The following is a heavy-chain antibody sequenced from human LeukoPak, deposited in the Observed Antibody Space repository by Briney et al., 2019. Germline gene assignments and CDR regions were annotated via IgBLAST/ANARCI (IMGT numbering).Heavy chain of an antibody. V-gene: IGHV4-39*07. CDR1: GGSISSSSYY. J-gene: IGHJ6*03. CDR2: IYYSGST. Sequence: SETLSLTRTVSGGSISSSSYYWGWIRQPPGKGLEWIGSIYYSGSTYYNPSLKSRVTISVDTSKNQFSLKLSSVTAADTAVYYCARGPLAYYDILTGASYYYYYYMDVWGKGTTVTISS. CDR3: ARGPLAYYDILTGASYYYYYYMDV. D-gene: IGHD3-9*01.